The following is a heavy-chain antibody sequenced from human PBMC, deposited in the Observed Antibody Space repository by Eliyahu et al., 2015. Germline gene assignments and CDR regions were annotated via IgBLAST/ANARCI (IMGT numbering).Heavy chain of an antibody. CDR1: GFTFXSYS. CDR3: ARTTSITMLGRAFDI. J-gene: IGHJ3*02. CDR2: ISSSSSYI. Sequence: EVQLVESGGGLVKPGGSLRLSCAAPGFTFXSYSMNWVRQXPGKGLEWVSSISSSSSYIYYADSVKGRFTISRDNAKNSLYLQMNSLRAEDTAVYYCARTTSITMLGRAFDIWGQGTMVTVSS. D-gene: IGHD3-10*02. V-gene: IGHV3-21*01.